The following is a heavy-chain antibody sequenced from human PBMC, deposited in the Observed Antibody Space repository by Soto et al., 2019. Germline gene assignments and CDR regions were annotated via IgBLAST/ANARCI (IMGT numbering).Heavy chain of an antibody. CDR3: ASGFDSDGLYNGGHP. J-gene: IGHJ5*02. CDR1: GGSISTTNW. D-gene: IGHD3-22*01. Sequence: VQLQESGPGLVKPSGTLSLTCTVSGGSISTTNWWGGVRQSPGKGLEWIGEILHIGSINYNPSLKSRVTLAIAQSKNQSSLRLSSVTAADTAVYYCASGFDSDGLYNGGHPWGQGTLVSVSS. V-gene: IGHV4-4*02. CDR2: ILHIGSI.